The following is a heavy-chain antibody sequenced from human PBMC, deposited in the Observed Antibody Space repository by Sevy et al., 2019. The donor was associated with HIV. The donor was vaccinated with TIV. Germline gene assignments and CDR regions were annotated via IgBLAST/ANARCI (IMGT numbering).Heavy chain of an antibody. CDR1: GFTFSSYS. CDR3: ARSVSRITMIVVVNDAFDI. V-gene: IGHV3-48*02. CDR2: ISSSSSTI. J-gene: IGHJ3*02. D-gene: IGHD3-22*01. Sequence: GGSLRLSCAASGFTFSSYSMNWVRQAPGKGLEWVSYISSSSSTIYYADSVKGRFTISRDNAKNSLYLQMNSLRDEDTAVYYCARSVSRITMIVVVNDAFDIGGQGTMVTVSS.